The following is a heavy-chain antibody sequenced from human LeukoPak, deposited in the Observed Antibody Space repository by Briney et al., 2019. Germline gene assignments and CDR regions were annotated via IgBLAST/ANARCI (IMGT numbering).Heavy chain of an antibody. CDR2: IYYSGST. D-gene: IGHD1-26*01. Sequence: SETLSLTCTVSGGSISIYYWSWIRQPPGKGLEWIGYIYYSGSTNYNPSLKSRVTISVDTSKNQFSLKLSSVTAADTAVYYCARVAAGPGGSYHLLHYFDYWGQGTLVTVSS. CDR3: ARVAAGPGGSYHLLHYFDY. CDR1: GGSISIYY. J-gene: IGHJ4*02. V-gene: IGHV4-59*01.